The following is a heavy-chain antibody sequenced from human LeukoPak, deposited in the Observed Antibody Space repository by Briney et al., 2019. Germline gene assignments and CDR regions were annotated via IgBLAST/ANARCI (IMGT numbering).Heavy chain of an antibody. J-gene: IGHJ4*02. CDR2: ISGSGGST. Sequence: GGSLRLSCAASGFTFSSYAMSWVRQAPGKGLEWVSAISGSGGSTYYADSVKGRFTISRDNSKNTLYLQMNSLRAEDTAVYYCARDLASNTGWEFDYWGQGTLVTVSS. V-gene: IGHV3-23*01. D-gene: IGHD6-19*01. CDR3: ARDLASNTGWEFDY. CDR1: GFTFSSYA.